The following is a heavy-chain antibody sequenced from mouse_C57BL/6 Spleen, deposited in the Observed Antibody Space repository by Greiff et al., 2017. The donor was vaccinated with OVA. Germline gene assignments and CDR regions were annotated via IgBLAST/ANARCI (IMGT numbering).Heavy chain of an antibody. J-gene: IGHJ4*01. CDR2: ISSGGSYT. D-gene: IGHD1-1*01. CDR1: GFTFSSYG. V-gene: IGHV5-6*02. CDR3: ARHGGDYYGSSYEAMDY. Sequence: EVKLVESGGDLVKPGGSLKLSCAASGFTFSSYGMSWVRQTPDKRLEWVATISSGGSYTYYPDSVKGRFTISRDNAKNTLYLQMSSLKSEDTAMYYCARHGGDYYGSSYEAMDYWGQGTSVTVSS.